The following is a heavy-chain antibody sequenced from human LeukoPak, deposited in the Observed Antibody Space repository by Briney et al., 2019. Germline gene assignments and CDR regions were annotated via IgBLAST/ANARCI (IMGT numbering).Heavy chain of an antibody. J-gene: IGHJ4*02. CDR1: GYTFTSYY. V-gene: IGHV1-46*01. CDR2: IHPTVGDT. Sequence: GASVKVSCKASGYTFTSYYLHWVRQAPGQGLEWMGIIHPTVGDTTYAQKLQGRVTMTTDTSTSTAYMELRSLRSDDTAVYYCARAGWGEAGDGYWGQGTLVTVSS. D-gene: IGHD3-16*01. CDR3: ARAGWGEAGDGY.